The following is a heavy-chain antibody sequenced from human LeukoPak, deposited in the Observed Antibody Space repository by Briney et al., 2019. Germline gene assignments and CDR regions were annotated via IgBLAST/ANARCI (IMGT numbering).Heavy chain of an antibody. D-gene: IGHD3-10*01. Sequence: SETPSLTCTVSGGSISSYYWSWIRQPAGKGLEWIGRIYTSGSTNYNPSLKSRVTMSVDTSKNQFSLKLSSVTAADTAVYYCARVGMVRGATYNWFDPWGQGTLVTVSS. CDR3: ARVGMVRGATYNWFDP. J-gene: IGHJ5*02. CDR1: GGSISSYY. CDR2: IYTSGST. V-gene: IGHV4-4*07.